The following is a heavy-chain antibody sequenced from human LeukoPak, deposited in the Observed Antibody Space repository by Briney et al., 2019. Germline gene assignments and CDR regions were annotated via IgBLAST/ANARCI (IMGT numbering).Heavy chain of an antibody. V-gene: IGHV3-21*01. J-gene: IGHJ6*03. CDR3: AKYRRNDYYYYYYYMDV. Sequence: PGGSLRLSCAASGFTFSSYSMNWVRQAPGKGLEWVSSISSSSSYIYYADSVKGRFTISRDNSKNTLYLQMNSLRAEDTAVYYCAKYRRNDYYYYYYYMDVWGKGTTVTVSS. D-gene: IGHD5-12*01. CDR1: GFTFSSYS. CDR2: ISSSSSYI.